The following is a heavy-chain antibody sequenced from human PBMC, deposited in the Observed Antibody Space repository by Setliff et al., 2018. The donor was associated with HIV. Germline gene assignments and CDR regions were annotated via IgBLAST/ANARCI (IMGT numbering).Heavy chain of an antibody. V-gene: IGHV4-39*07. D-gene: IGHD2-2*01. Sequence: SETLSLTCTVSGGSVGSSSYYWAWIRHPPGKGLEWIGSIYYTGNTKYNPSLESRVTFSIDTSENQFSLRLASVTAADTAIYYCARDDSIVLVPAIMRGDGFDFWGQGRMVTVSS. CDR3: ARDDSIVLVPAIMRGDGFDF. CDR2: IYYTGNT. J-gene: IGHJ3*01. CDR1: GGSVGSSSYY.